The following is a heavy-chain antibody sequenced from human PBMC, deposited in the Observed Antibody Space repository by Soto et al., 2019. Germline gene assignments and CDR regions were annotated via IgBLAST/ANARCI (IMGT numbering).Heavy chain of an antibody. CDR3: GRDGALGDTAVVDS. CDR1: GFTFSTYG. CDR2: IWYDGSNK. J-gene: IGHJ4*02. Sequence: QVQLVESGGGVVQPGKSLSLSCAASGFTFSTYGMHWVRQAPGKGLEWVAVIWYDGSNKYHGDSLKGRFTISRDNSKNTLYLQINNLRAEDTAVYYCGRDGALGDTAVVDSWGQGTLVTVPS. D-gene: IGHD5-18*01. V-gene: IGHV3-33*01.